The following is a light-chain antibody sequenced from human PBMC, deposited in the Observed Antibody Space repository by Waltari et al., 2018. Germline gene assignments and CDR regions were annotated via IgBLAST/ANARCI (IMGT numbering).Light chain of an antibody. J-gene: IGLJ3*02. CDR3: CSYVGSNIYWV. V-gene: IGLV2-11*01. Sequence: QSALTQPRSVSGSPGQSVTISCTGTSSDIGDYNYVSWYQHYPDKAPKLIIDNINKRPSGVPDRFSGSKSGNTASLTISGLQAEDEADHYCCSYVGSNIYWVFGGGTKLTVL. CDR2: NIN. CDR1: SSDIGDYNY.